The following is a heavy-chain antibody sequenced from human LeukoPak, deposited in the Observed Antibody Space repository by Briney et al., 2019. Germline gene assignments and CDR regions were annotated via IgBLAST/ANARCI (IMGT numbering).Heavy chain of an antibody. CDR1: GGSISYDY. V-gene: IGHV4-59*08. CDR3: ATLRGASTAVFDS. J-gene: IGHJ4*02. Sequence: SETLSLTCTVSGGSISYDYWSWIRQSPGKRLEWIGYIHYSGATNYSPSLKSRVTISVDTSKNQFSLKLSSVTAADTVLNYCATLRGASTAVFDSWGQGALVTVSS. CDR2: IHYSGAT. D-gene: IGHD2-21*02.